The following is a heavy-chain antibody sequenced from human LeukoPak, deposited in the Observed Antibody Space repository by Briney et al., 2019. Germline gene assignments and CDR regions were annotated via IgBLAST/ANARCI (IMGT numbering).Heavy chain of an antibody. CDR3: AGIPAPGHGFDP. V-gene: IGHV4-34*01. CDR1: GGSFNEYH. Sequence: SETLSLTCAVYGGSFNEYHWSWIRQTPGKGLEWIGEINHSGGSNYNPSLKSRVTMSVDTSQNQFSLKLSSVTAADTALYHCAGIPAPGHGFDPRGQGTLVTVSS. J-gene: IGHJ5*02. D-gene: IGHD6-13*01. CDR2: INHSGGS.